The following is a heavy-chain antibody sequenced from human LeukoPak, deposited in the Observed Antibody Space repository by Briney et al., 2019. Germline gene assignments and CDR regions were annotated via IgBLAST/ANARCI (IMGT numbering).Heavy chain of an antibody. J-gene: IGHJ4*02. D-gene: IGHD3-10*01. CDR2: IRSLSYGGTT. CDR3: ARDSLRAMVRGVPPDY. Sequence: GGSLRLSCTASGFTFRDFGMNWLRQAPGKGLEWVGFIRSLSYGGTTEYAASVKGRFTISRDDSKSIAHLQMNSLRAEDTAVYYCARDSLRAMVRGVPPDYWGQGTLVTVSS. CDR1: GFTFRDFG. V-gene: IGHV3-49*03.